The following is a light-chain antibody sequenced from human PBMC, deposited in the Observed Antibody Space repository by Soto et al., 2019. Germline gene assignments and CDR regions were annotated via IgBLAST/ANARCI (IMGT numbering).Light chain of an antibody. CDR3: QQGKSFPLT. J-gene: IGKJ4*01. Sequence: DIQMTQSPSTLSVSVGDRVTITGRASQTISSWLAWYQQKPGKAPKLLIYKASTLKSGGPSRFSGSASGTDFTLTISSLQPEDVATYYCQQGKSFPLTFGGGTKVDI. CDR2: KAS. CDR1: QTISSW. V-gene: IGKV1-5*03.